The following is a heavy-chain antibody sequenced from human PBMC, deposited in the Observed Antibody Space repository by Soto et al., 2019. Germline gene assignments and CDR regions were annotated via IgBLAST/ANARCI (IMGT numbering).Heavy chain of an antibody. J-gene: IGHJ4*02. CDR2: ISYDGSNK. CDR1: GFTFSSYG. CDR3: ATSPDLVVVDIVATIHDNFDY. Sequence: GGSLRLSCAASGFTFSSYGMHWVRQAPGKGLEWVAVISYDGSNKYYADSVKGRFTISRDNSKNTLYLQMNSLRAEDTAVYYCATSPDLVVVDIVATIHDNFDYWGQGTLVTVSS. V-gene: IGHV3-30*03. D-gene: IGHD5-12*01.